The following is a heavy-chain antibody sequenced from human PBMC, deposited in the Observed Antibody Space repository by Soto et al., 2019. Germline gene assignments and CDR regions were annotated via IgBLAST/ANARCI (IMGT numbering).Heavy chain of an antibody. CDR1: GFTFSSYS. D-gene: IGHD3-10*01. CDR2: ISSSSSTI. J-gene: IGHJ6*03. V-gene: IGHV3-48*04. CDR3: ARDQRGLDYYDYMDV. Sequence: GGSLRLSCAASGFTFSSYSMNWVRQAPGKGLEWVSYISSSSSTIYYADSVKGRFTISRDNAKNSLYLQMNSLRAEDTAVYYCARDQRGLDYYDYMDVWGKGTTVTVSS.